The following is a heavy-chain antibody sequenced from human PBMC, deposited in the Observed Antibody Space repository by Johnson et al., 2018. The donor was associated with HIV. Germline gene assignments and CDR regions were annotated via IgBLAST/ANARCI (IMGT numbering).Heavy chain of an antibody. CDR2: ISGSGGST. Sequence: VQLVESGGGLIQLGGSLRLSCAASGFTFSSYAMSWVRQAPGKGLEWVSAISGSGGSTYYADSVKGRFTISRDNAKTTLYLQMNSLRAEDTAVYYCARGTPYGGNSWDFDIWGQGTMVTVSS. D-gene: IGHD4-23*01. V-gene: IGHV3-23*04. CDR3: ARGTPYGGNSWDFDI. CDR1: GFTFSSYA. J-gene: IGHJ3*02.